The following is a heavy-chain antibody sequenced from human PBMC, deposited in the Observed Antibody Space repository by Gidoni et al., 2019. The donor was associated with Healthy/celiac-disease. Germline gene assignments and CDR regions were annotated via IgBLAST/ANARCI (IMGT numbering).Heavy chain of an antibody. J-gene: IGHJ5*02. CDR3: ASTQFYYDILTGYHNWFDP. D-gene: IGHD3-9*01. CDR2: ISSSSSTI. V-gene: IGHV3-48*02. Sequence: APGKGLEWVSYISSSSSTIYYADSVKGRFTISRDNAKNSLYLQMNSLRDEDTAVYYWASTQFYYDILTGYHNWFDPWGQGTLVTVSS.